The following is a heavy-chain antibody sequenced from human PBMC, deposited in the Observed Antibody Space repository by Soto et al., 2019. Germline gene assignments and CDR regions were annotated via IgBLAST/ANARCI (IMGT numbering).Heavy chain of an antibody. CDR1: GGSISSSNW. J-gene: IGHJ6*02. CDR2: IYHSGST. Sequence: PSETLSLTCAVSGGSISSSNWWSWVRQPPGKGLEWIGEIYHSGSTNYNPSLKSRVTISVDKSKNQFSLKLSSVTAADTAVYYCARRGFGALLRGYYGMDVWGQGTTVTVSS. CDR3: ARRGFGALLRGYYGMDV. V-gene: IGHV4-4*02. D-gene: IGHD3-10*01.